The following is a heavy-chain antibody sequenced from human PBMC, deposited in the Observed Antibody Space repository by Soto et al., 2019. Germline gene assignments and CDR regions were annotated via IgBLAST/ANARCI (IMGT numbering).Heavy chain of an antibody. D-gene: IGHD3-3*01. J-gene: IGHJ5*02. CDR2: IYYSGST. V-gene: IGHV4-59*01. CDR3: ARARITIFGVVTHPHFWFDP. CDR1: GGSISSYY. Sequence: SETLSLTCTVSGGSISSYYWSWIRQPPGKGLEWIGYIYYSGSTNYNPSLKSRVTISVDTSKNQFSLKLSSVTAADTAVYYCARARITIFGVVTHPHFWFDPWGQGTLVTVSS.